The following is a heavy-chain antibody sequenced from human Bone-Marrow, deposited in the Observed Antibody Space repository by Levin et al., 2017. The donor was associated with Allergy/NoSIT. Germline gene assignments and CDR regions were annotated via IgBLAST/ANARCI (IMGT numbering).Heavy chain of an antibody. D-gene: IGHD3-16*01. J-gene: IGHJ4*02. CDR3: SKVRSSFGGSVFFQY. CDR1: GFTFDDFA. V-gene: IGHV3-9*01. Sequence: GGSLRLSCAASGFTFDDFAMHWVRQAPEKGLEWVSGINWNSNTRDYADSVKGRFTISRDNAKNSLYLQMNNLRPEDTAVYYCSKVRSSFGGSVFFQYWGRGILVTVSS. CDR2: INWNSNTR.